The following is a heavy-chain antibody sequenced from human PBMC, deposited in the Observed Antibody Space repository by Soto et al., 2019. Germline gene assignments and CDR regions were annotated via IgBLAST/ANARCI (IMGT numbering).Heavy chain of an antibody. CDR2: VNPSGGST. CDR1: GYIFTAYS. Sequence: QVQLVQSGAEVKKPGASVKVSCKASGYIFTAYSMHWVRQAPGQGLEWMGVVNPSGGSTNYAKKFQGRITMTRDTSTSPVYMDLSSLTSEDTAVYYCAREENCSDGICYSEYFQRWGQGTLVTVSS. J-gene: IGHJ1*01. D-gene: IGHD2-15*01. CDR3: AREENCSDGICYSEYFQR. V-gene: IGHV1-46*01.